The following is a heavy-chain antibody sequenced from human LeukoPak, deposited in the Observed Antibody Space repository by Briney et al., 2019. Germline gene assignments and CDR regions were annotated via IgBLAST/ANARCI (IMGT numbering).Heavy chain of an antibody. CDR1: GGTFSSYA. J-gene: IGHJ4*02. D-gene: IGHD2-15*01. CDR2: IIPIFGTA. Sequence: ASVKVSCKASGGTFSSYAINWVRQAPGQGLEWMGGIIPIFGTANYAQKFQGRVTITADESTSTAYMELSSLRSEDTAVYYCAKDGDCSGGSCYDYWGQRTLVTVSS. CDR3: AKDGDCSGGSCYDY. V-gene: IGHV1-69*13.